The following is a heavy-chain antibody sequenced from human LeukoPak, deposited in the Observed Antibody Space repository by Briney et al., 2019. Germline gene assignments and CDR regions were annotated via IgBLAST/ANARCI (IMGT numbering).Heavy chain of an antibody. CDR3: ARFPSSYDILTGYSNWFDY. V-gene: IGHV5-51*01. CDR2: IHPGDSDT. D-gene: IGHD3-9*01. Sequence: GESLKISCKGSGYSFTSYWIGWVRQMPGKGLEWMGIIHPGDSDTRYSPSLQGQVTISTDKSISTAYLQWSSLKASDTAVYYCARFPSSYDILTGYSNWFDYWGQGTLVTVSS. CDR1: GYSFTSYW. J-gene: IGHJ4*02.